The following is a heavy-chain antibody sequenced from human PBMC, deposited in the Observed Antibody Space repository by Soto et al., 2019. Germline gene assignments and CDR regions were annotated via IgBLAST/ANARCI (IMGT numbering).Heavy chain of an antibody. J-gene: IGHJ4*02. V-gene: IGHV4-59*01. CDR2: IYYSGST. CDR1: GGAISSYY. CDR3: ARNLYYFYY. Sequence: SETLSLTCTVSGGAISSYYWSWIRQPPGKGLEWIGYIYYSGSTNYNPSLKSRVTISVDTSKNQFSLKLSSVTAADTAVYYCARNLYYFYYWGQGTLVTVSS.